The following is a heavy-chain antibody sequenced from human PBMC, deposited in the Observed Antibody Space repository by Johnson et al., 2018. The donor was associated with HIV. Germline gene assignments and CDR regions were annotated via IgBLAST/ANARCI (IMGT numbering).Heavy chain of an antibody. CDR1: GFTVSSNY. V-gene: IGHV3-11*04. D-gene: IGHD2-15*01. CDR2: ISSSGSSI. CDR3: AREEGALGLAFDI. Sequence: QVQLVESGGGLVQPGGSLRLSCAASGFTVSSNYMNWIRQAPGKGLEWVSYISSSGSSIYYADSVKGRFTISRDNAKNSLYLQMNSLRAEDTAVYYCAREEGALGLAFDIWGQGTMVTVSS. J-gene: IGHJ3*02.